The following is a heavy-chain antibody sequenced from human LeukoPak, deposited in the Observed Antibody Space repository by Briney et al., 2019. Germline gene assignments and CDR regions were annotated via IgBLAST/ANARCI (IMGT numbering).Heavy chain of an antibody. CDR1: GFTFSSYA. Sequence: GRSLRLSCAASGFTFSSYAMSWVRKAPGKGLEWVSAISGSGGSTYYADSVKGRFTISRDNSKNTLYLQMNSLRAEDTAVYYCAKDRSGWYSFDYWGQGTLVTVSS. V-gene: IGHV3-23*01. D-gene: IGHD6-19*01. J-gene: IGHJ4*02. CDR3: AKDRSGWYSFDY. CDR2: ISGSGGST.